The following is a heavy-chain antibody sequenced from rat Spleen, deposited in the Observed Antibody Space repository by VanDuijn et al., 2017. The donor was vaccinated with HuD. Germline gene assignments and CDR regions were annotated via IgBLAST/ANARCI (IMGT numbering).Heavy chain of an antibody. D-gene: IGHD1-4*01. CDR1: GFTFSSYW. J-gene: IGHJ4*01. CDR2: ISTSGSRT. V-gene: IGHV5-31*01. CDR3: TRFDYPGIPGYYVMDA. Sequence: EVQLVESGGGLVQPGRSLKLSCVVSGFTFSSYWMYWIRQAPGKGLEWVATISTSGSRTYYPESVKGRFTVSRDKAKSSLYLQMNSLKSEDTATYYCTRFDYPGIPGYYVMDAWGQGASVTVSS.